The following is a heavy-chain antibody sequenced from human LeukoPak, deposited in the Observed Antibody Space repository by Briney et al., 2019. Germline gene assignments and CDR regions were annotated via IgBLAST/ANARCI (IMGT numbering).Heavy chain of an antibody. CDR1: GYTFTDYD. J-gene: IGHJ4*02. V-gene: IGHV1-18*01. D-gene: IGHD3-10*01. CDR3: ARNGRVRRVVKDLFEY. CDR2: VSPYNGNT. Sequence: ASVKVSCKTSGYTFTDYDITWVRQAPGQGLEWMGRVSPYNGNTYYSQRFQDRVTITKDTSAGTAYMDLRNLRTDDTAMYYCARNGRVRRVVKDLFEYWGQGTLVAVSS.